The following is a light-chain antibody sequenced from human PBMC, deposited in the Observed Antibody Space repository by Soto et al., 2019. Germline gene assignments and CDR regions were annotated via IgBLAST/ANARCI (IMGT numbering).Light chain of an antibody. CDR3: QKYNSAPQWT. V-gene: IGKV1-27*01. CDR2: AAS. J-gene: IGKJ1*01. CDR1: QGISNY. Sequence: DIQMTQSPSSLSASVGDRVTITCRASQGISNYLAWYQQKPGKVPKLLIYAASTLQSGVPSRFSGSGSGTDFPLTISSLQPEDVATYYCQKYNSAPQWTFGQGTTVEIK.